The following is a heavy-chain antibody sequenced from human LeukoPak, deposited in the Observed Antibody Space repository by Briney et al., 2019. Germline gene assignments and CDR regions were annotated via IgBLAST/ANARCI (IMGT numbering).Heavy chain of an antibody. D-gene: IGHD3-10*01. CDR1: GGSISSGGYS. CDR2: IYHSGST. J-gene: IGHJ2*01. Sequence: PSQTLSLTCAVSGGSISSGGYSWSWIRQPPGKGLEWIGYIYHSGSTYYNPSLKSRVTISVDRSKNQFSLKLSSVTAADTAVYYCARGRILWFGEPPWYSDLWGRGTLVTVSS. V-gene: IGHV4-30-2*01. CDR3: ARGRILWFGEPPWYSDL.